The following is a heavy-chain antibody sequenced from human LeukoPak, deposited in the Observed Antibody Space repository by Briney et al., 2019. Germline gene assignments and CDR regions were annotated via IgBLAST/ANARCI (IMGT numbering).Heavy chain of an antibody. CDR1: GFTVSSNY. J-gene: IGHJ6*02. CDR2: IYSGGST. D-gene: IGHD6-13*01. Sequence: GGSLRLSCAASGFTVSSNYMSWVRQAPGKGLEWVSVIYSGGSTYYADSVKGRFTISRDNSKNTLYLQMNSLRAEDTAVYYCARAGGGQLGQYYYYGMDVWGQGTTVTVSS. CDR3: ARAGGGQLGQYYYYGMDV. V-gene: IGHV3-53*01.